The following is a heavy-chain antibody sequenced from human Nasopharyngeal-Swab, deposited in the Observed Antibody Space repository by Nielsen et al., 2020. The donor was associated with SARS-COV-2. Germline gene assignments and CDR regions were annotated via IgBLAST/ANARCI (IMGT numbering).Heavy chain of an antibody. CDR2: IGDKDHNYAT. CDR3: TTDFYFDY. CDR1: GSTFTNVW. Sequence: GGSLRLSCAVSGSTFTNVWMTWVRQAPGQGLEWVGRIGDKDHNYATTYGASVQGRFTISRDDSKNTAFLQMDSLKTEDTALYYCTTDFYFDYWGQGTLVTVSS. V-gene: IGHV3-73*01. J-gene: IGHJ4*02.